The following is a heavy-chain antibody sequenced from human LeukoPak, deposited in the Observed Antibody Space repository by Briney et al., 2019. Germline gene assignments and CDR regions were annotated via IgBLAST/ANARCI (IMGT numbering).Heavy chain of an antibody. Sequence: ASVKVSCKASGYTFTSYYMHWVRQAPGQGLEWMGIINPSGGSTSYAQKFQGRVTMTRDTSTSTVYMELSSLRSEDTAVYYCVRDYFDSSGYREIAIRWFDPWGQGTLVTVSS. V-gene: IGHV1-46*01. CDR2: INPSGGST. D-gene: IGHD3-22*01. CDR3: VRDYFDSSGYREIAIRWFDP. CDR1: GYTFTSYY. J-gene: IGHJ5*02.